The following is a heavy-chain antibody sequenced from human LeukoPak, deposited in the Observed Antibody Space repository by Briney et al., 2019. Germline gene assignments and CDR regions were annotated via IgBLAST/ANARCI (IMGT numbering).Heavy chain of an antibody. CDR3: ARGYCSGGSCYSARFAFDI. V-gene: IGHV4-61*02. J-gene: IGHJ3*02. CDR2: IYTSGST. CDR1: GGSISSGSYY. D-gene: IGHD2-15*01. Sequence: PSETLSLTCTVSGGSISSGSYYWSWIRQPAGKGLEWIGRIYTSGSTNYNPSLKSRVTISVDTSKNQFSLKLSSVTAADTAVYYCARGYCSGGSCYSARFAFDIWGQGTMVTVSS.